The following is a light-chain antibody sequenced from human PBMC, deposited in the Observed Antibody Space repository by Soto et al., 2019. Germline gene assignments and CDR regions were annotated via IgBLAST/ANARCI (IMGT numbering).Light chain of an antibody. CDR1: SSNIGALFD. CDR3: QSYDSSLGGSV. Sequence: QSVLTQPPSVSGAPGQTVTISCTGGSSNIGALFDVHWYQQLPGAAPKLLIYGNINRPSGVPDRVSGSKSGTSASLAITGLRAEDEADYSCQSYDSSLGGSVFGTGTKVTVL. J-gene: IGLJ1*01. CDR2: GNI. V-gene: IGLV1-40*01.